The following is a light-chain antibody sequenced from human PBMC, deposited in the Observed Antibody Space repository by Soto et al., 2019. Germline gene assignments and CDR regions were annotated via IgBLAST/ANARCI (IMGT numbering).Light chain of an antibody. CDR2: DAS. CDR3: HHDGGEPMYT. Sequence: EIVLTQSPGTLSLSPGEGATLSCRASQSLSSTSLAWYQQKPGQAPRLLIYDASSRATGVPDRFSGSGSGTDFTLTISRLEPGDCALYFCHHDGGEPMYTFGQGTKVEVK. V-gene: IGKV3-20*01. J-gene: IGKJ2*01. CDR1: QSLSSTS.